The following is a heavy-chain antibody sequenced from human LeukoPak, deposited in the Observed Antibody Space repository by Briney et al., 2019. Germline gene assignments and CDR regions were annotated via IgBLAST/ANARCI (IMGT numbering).Heavy chain of an antibody. CDR1: GFTFSSYW. Sequence: GGSLRLSCAASGFTFSSYWMSWVRQAPGKGLEWVADIKQDGSEKYYVDSVKGRFTISRDNAKNSLYLQMNSLRAEDTAVYYCARVGIAYYYDSSGYYTDFWGQGTLVTVSS. CDR2: IKQDGSEK. V-gene: IGHV3-7*01. CDR3: ARVGIAYYYDSSGYYTDF. J-gene: IGHJ4*02. D-gene: IGHD3-22*01.